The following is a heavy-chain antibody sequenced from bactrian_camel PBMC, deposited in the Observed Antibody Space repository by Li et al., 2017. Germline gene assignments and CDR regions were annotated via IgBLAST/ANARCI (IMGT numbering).Heavy chain of an antibody. CDR3: AADSDFAAHFGL. CDR2: TISSDGST. Sequence: HVQLVESGGGSVQAGGSLRLSCTASGFTFDDSDMGWYRQAPGNECELVSTISSDGSTYYADSVKGRFTISQDNAKNTVYLQMNSLKPEDTAVYYCAADSDFAAHFGLWGQGTQVTVS. CDR1: GFTFDDSD. V-gene: IGHV3S63*01. D-gene: IGHD1*01. J-gene: IGHJ6*01.